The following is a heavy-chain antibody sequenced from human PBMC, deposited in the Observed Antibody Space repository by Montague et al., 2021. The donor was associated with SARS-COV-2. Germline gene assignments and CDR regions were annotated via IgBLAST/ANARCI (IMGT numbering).Heavy chain of an antibody. CDR2: INHSGST. Sequence: SETLSLTCAVYGGSFSGYYWSWIRQPPGKGLEWIGEINHSGSTNYNPSLKSRVTISVDTSKNQFSLKLSSVIAADTAVYYCARGPVDDNCSGGSCYSRYYYGMDVWGQGTTVTVSS. CDR1: GGSFSGYY. D-gene: IGHD2-15*01. V-gene: IGHV4-34*01. J-gene: IGHJ6*02. CDR3: ARGPVDDNCSGGSCYSRYYYGMDV.